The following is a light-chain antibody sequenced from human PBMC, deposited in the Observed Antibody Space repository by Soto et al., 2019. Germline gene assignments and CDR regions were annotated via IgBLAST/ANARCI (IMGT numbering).Light chain of an antibody. Sequence: QSVLTQPPSASGSPGQSVTISCTGTSSDVGGYDYVSWYQEHPGKAPKVMIYEVNRRPSGVPDRFSGSKSGNTASLTVSGLQAEDEADYYCASYSGSNIFYVFGTGTKVTV. J-gene: IGLJ1*01. CDR1: SSDVGGYDY. CDR2: EVN. V-gene: IGLV2-8*01. CDR3: ASYSGSNIFYV.